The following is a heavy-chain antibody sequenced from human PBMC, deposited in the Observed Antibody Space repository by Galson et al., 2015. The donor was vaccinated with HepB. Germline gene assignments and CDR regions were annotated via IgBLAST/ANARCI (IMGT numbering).Heavy chain of an antibody. J-gene: IGHJ4*02. CDR1: GSSLSRYA. CDR2: ISYDGSIK. CDR3: ARDRVEQWLENHFDY. D-gene: IGHD6-19*01. V-gene: IGHV3-30*04. Sequence: SLRLSCAVSGSSLSRYAMHWVRQAPGKGLGWVAVISYDGSIKYYADSVKGRSTISRDSSKNTLYLQMNSLRVEDTAIYYCARDRVEQWLENHFDYWGQGTLVTVSS.